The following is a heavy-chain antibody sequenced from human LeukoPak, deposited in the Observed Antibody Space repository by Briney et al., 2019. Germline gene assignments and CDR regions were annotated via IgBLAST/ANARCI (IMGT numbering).Heavy chain of an antibody. D-gene: IGHD1/OR15-1a*01. J-gene: IGHJ6*02. CDR2: INWNGGST. V-gene: IGHV3-20*01. CDR1: GFTFDDYG. Sequence: GGSLRLSCAASGFTFDDYGMSWVRQAPGKGLEWVSGINWNGGSTGYADSVKGRFTISRDNAKNSLYLQVNSLRAEDTALYHCASLTSNCGMDVWGQGTTVTVSS. CDR3: ASLTSNCGMDV.